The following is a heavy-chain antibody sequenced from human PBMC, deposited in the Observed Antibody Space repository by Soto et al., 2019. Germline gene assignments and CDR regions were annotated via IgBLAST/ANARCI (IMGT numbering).Heavy chain of an antibody. V-gene: IGHV1-18*01. Sequence: QVRLEQSGPEVKKTGASVKVSCKASGYTFTSYGISWVRQAPGQGLEWMAWINIYSGDANYAQRIQDRVTMTRDTSTNTVYMEMRSLRSDDTAVYYCARALFYYDNSGLAYWGQGTLVTVSS. CDR1: GYTFTSYG. CDR3: ARALFYYDNSGLAY. J-gene: IGHJ4*02. CDR2: INIYSGDA. D-gene: IGHD3-22*01.